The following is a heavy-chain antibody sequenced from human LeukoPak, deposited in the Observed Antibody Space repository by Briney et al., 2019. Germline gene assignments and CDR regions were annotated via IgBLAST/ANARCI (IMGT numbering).Heavy chain of an antibody. V-gene: IGHV3-21*01. CDR1: GFTFSSYS. Sequence: GGSLRLSCTVSGFTFSSYSMNWVRQAPGKGLEGVSSITSSSSYIYYGDSVKGRFTISRDNAKNSVYLQMNSLRAEDTAVYYCARDGPPTWIPLDIWGQGTMVTVSS. D-gene: IGHD5-12*01. J-gene: IGHJ3*02. CDR2: ITSSSSYI. CDR3: ARDGPPTWIPLDI.